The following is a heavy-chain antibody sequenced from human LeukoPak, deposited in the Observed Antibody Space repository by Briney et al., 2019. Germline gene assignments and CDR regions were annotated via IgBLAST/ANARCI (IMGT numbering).Heavy chain of an antibody. J-gene: IGHJ4*02. CDR2: TSFDGSNK. V-gene: IGHV3-30*18. Sequence: GGSLRLSCAASGFTFSSYAMHWVRQAPGKGLEWVAVTSFDGSNKYYADSVKGRFTISRDNSKNTQYLQMNSLRAEDTAVYYCAKDRRQLAYYFDYWGQGTLVTVSS. CDR1: GFTFSSYA. CDR3: AKDRRQLAYYFDY. D-gene: IGHD6-13*01.